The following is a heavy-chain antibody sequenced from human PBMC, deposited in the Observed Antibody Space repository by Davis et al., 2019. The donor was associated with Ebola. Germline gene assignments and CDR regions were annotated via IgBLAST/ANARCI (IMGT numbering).Heavy chain of an antibody. CDR1: GVTLGSCA. Sequence: PGGSLRLSCAASGVTLGSCAMSWVRQSPGEGLEWVSGIGSDTATHYADSVRGRFTISRDDSKNTLFLQMDSLRAEDTAVYYCVKDLFWWSAADVWGQGTTVTVSS. CDR2: IGSDTAT. J-gene: IGHJ6*02. D-gene: IGHD2-8*02. V-gene: IGHV3-23*01. CDR3: VKDLFWWSAADV.